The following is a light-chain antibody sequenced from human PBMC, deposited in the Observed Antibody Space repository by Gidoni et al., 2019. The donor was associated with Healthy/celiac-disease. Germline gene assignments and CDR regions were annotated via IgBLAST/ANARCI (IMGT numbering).Light chain of an antibody. J-gene: IGKJ5*01. V-gene: IGKV1-33*01. Sequence: DIQMTQSPSSLSASVGDRVTITCQASQDISNYLNWYQQKPGKAPKLLIYDASNLDTVVPSRFSGSGSGTDFTFTISRLQPEVIATYYCQQYDNPSITFGQGTRLEIK. CDR3: QQYDNPSIT. CDR1: QDISNY. CDR2: DAS.